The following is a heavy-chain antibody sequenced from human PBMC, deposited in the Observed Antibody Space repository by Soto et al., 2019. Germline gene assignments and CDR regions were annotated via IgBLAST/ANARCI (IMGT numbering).Heavy chain of an antibody. J-gene: IGHJ4*02. V-gene: IGHV3-30*18. CDR2: ISYDGSNK. D-gene: IGHD2-8*01. Sequence: QVQLVESGGGVVQPGRSLRLSCAASGFTFSSYGMHWVRQAPGKGLEWVAVISYDGSNKYYADSVKGRFTISRDNSKNTLYLQMNSLRAEDTAVYYCAKDHVWLKLVNYFDYWGQGTLVTVSS. CDR3: AKDHVWLKLVNYFDY. CDR1: GFTFSSYG.